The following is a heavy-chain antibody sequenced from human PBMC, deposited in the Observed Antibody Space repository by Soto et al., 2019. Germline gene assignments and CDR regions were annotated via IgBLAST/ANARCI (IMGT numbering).Heavy chain of an antibody. CDR2: IYYSGRT. CDR1: GGSISSGDYY. Sequence: SSETLSLTCTVSGGSISSGDYYWSWIRQPPGKGLEWIGYIYYSGRTYYNPSLQSRVTISVDTSKNQFTLNLSSVTAADTAVYYCARVNCGGDCYSFLYYYYGMDAWGQGTTVTVSS. D-gene: IGHD2-21*02. CDR3: ARVNCGGDCYSFLYYYYGMDA. J-gene: IGHJ6*02. V-gene: IGHV4-30-4*08.